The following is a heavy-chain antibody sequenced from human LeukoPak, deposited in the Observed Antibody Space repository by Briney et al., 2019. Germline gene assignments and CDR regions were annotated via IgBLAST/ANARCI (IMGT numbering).Heavy chain of an antibody. J-gene: IGHJ4*02. CDR2: ISSSSSYI. V-gene: IGHV3-21*01. D-gene: IGHD6-13*01. CDR1: GFTFSSYS. Sequence: GGSLRLSCAASGFTFSSYSMNWVRQAPGKGLEWVSSISSSSSYIYYADSVKGRFTISRDNAKNSLYLLMNSLRAEDTAVYYCARVSIAAAGSPGYWGQGTPVTVSS. CDR3: ARVSIAAAGSPGY.